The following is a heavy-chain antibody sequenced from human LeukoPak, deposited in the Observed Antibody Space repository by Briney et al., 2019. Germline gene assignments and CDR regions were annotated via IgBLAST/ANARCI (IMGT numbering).Heavy chain of an antibody. V-gene: IGHV3-30*04. CDR3: ARDGYDILTGYYNGRWFDP. J-gene: IGHJ5*02. D-gene: IGHD3-9*01. CDR1: GFTFSSYA. Sequence: PGGSLRLSCAASGFTFSSYAMHWVRQAPGKGLEWLSVISYDVSNKYYADSVKGRFTISRDNSKNTLYLQMNSLRAEDTAVYYSARDGYDILTGYYNGRWFDPWGQGTLVTVSS. CDR2: ISYDVSNK.